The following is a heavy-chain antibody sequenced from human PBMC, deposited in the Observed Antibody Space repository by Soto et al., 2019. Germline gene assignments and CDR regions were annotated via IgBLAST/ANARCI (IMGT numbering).Heavy chain of an antibody. CDR2: IYYSGST. J-gene: IGHJ6*02. V-gene: IGHV4-31*03. CDR3: ARGPRDVYYYYGMDV. CDR1: GGSISSGGYY. D-gene: IGHD2-21*02. Sequence: SETLSLTCTVSGGSISSGGYYWSWIRQHPGKGLEWIGYIYYSGSTYYNPSLKSRVTISVDTSKNQFSLKLSSVTAADTAVYYCARGPRDVYYYYGMDVWGQGTTVTVPS.